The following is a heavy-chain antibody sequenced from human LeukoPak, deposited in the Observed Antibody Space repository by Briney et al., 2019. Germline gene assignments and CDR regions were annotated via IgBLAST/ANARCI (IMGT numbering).Heavy chain of an antibody. J-gene: IGHJ4*02. CDR1: GFTFNSYS. CDR2: ISGSGGST. CDR3: AKSRGDTMVRGVIILFDY. V-gene: IGHV3-23*01. D-gene: IGHD3-10*01. Sequence: GGSLRLSCGGPGFTFNSYSLNWVRQAPGKGLEWVSAISGSGGSTYYADSVKGRFTISRDNSKNTLYLQMNSLRAEDTAVYYCAKSRGDTMVRGVIILFDYWGQGTLVTVSS.